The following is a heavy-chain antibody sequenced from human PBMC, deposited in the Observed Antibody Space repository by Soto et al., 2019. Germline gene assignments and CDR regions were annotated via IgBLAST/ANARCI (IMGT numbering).Heavy chain of an antibody. J-gene: IGHJ6*03. Sequence: SQTLSLTCAISGDSVSSNSAAWNWIRQSPSRGLEWLGRTYYRSKWYNDYAVSVKSRITINPDTSKNQFSLQLNSVTPEDTAVYYCAREGGVLRYFDWLLPYYYKDVWGKGTTVTVSS. CDR2: TYYRSKWYN. CDR3: AREGGVLRYFDWLLPYYYKDV. CDR1: GDSVSSNSAA. V-gene: IGHV6-1*01. D-gene: IGHD3-9*01.